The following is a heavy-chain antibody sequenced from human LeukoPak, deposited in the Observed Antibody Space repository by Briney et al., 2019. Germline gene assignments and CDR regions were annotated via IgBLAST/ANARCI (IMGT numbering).Heavy chain of an antibody. CDR3: ARDLASSGWFPNWFDP. CDR1: GDSVSSNSAA. D-gene: IGHD6-19*01. V-gene: IGHV6-1*01. Sequence: PSXTLSLTCAISGDSVSSNSAAWNWLRQSPSRGLEWLGRTYYRSKWYNDYAVSVKSRITINPDTSKNQFSLQLNSVTPEDTAVYYCARDLASSGWFPNWFDPWGQGTLVTVSS. J-gene: IGHJ5*02. CDR2: TYYRSKWYN.